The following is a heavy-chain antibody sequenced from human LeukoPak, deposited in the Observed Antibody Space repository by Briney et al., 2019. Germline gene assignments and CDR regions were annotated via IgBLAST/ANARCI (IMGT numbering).Heavy chain of an antibody. J-gene: IGHJ4*02. D-gene: IGHD2-8*01. CDR3: ARRYCNSGICYFHDY. V-gene: IGHV4-38-2*01. CDR1: SGNS. CDR2: VFQDGNT. Sequence: SETLSLTCAVSSGNSWDWVRQPPGKGLEWIGSVFQDGNTYYNPSLKSRVIISLDTSKKQFSLKLISVTAADTAMYYCARRYCNSGICYFHDYWGQGTLVTVSP.